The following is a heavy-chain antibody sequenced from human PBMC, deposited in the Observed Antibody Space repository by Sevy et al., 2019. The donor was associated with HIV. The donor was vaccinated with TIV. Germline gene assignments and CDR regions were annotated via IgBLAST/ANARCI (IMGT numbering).Heavy chain of an antibody. CDR3: ARETYYYDSSGYYLFDY. V-gene: IGHV4-31*03. CDR2: IYYSGST. Sequence: SETLSLTCTVSGGSISSGGYYWSWIRQHPGKGLEWIGYIYYSGSTYYNPSLKSRVTISVDTSKNQFSRKLSSVTAADTAVYYCARETYYYDSSGYYLFDYWGQGTLVTVSS. J-gene: IGHJ4*02. D-gene: IGHD3-22*01. CDR1: GGSISSGGYY.